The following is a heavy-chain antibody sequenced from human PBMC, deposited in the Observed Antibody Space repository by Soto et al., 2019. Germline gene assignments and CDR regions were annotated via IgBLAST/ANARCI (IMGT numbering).Heavy chain of an antibody. CDR1: GFSFSDYG. D-gene: IGHD1-20*01. CDR2: IWYDASNK. Sequence: QVHLVESGGGVVQPGRSLRLSCAASGFSFSDYGMHWVRQAPGKGLEWVALIWYDASNKYYEDSVKGRITIYRDNSKNTLLLRMNSLRAEDTAVYYCARGSHNCNSSEFYFYYGLDVWGQGTTVTVSS. V-gene: IGHV3-33*01. J-gene: IGHJ6*02. CDR3: ARGSHNCNSSEFYFYYGLDV.